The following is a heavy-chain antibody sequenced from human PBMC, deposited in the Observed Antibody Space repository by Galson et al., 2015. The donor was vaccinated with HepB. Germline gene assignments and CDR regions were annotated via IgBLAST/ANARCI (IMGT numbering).Heavy chain of an antibody. J-gene: IGHJ6*03. CDR2: IYYSGST. Sequence: LSLTCTVSGGSISSGDYYWSWIRQPPGKGLEWIGYIYYSGSTYYNPSLKSRVTISVDTSKNQFSLKLSSVTAADTAVYYCARVNWVVVPAANERKDYYYYMDVWGKGTTVTVSS. CDR3: ARVNWVVVPAANERKDYYYYMDV. D-gene: IGHD2-2*01. CDR1: GGSISSGDYY. V-gene: IGHV4-30-4*01.